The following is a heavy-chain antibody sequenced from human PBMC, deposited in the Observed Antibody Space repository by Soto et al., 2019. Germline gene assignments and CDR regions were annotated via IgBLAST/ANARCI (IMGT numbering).Heavy chain of an antibody. CDR3: ARARSSYYYDSSGYRGPPNRYYYYGMDV. V-gene: IGHV4-59*01. CDR2: IYYSGST. CDR1: GGSNSSYY. Sequence: SETLSLTCTVSGGSNSSYYWSWIRQPPGKGLEWIGYIYYSGSTNYNPSLKSRVTISVDTSKNQFSLKLSSVTAADTAVYYCARARSSYYYDSSGYRGPPNRYYYYGMDVWGQGTTVTVSS. D-gene: IGHD3-22*01. J-gene: IGHJ6*02.